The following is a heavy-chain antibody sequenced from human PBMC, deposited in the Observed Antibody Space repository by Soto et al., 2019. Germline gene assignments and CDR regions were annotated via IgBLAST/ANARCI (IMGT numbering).Heavy chain of an antibody. D-gene: IGHD5-18*01. CDR2: ISGSGDKT. V-gene: IGHV3-23*01. J-gene: IGHJ4*02. CDR3: AKEGYPPFFED. CDR1: GFTFSNYA. Sequence: GGSLRLSCAASGFTFSNYAMSWVRQAPGKGPEWVSAISGSGDKTYYVDSVKGRFTISRDNSKNTVSLQMNSLRADDTAVYYCAKEGYPPFFEDWGQGTLVTVSS.